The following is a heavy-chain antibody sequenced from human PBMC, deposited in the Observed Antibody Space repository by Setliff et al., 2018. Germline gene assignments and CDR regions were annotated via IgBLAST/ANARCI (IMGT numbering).Heavy chain of an antibody. CDR2: VYSTGST. J-gene: IGHJ3*02. Sequence: PSETLSLTCNVSGASISSGSHYWSWIRQSAGEKPTWIGHVYSTGSTNYNPSFESRVSISVDKSNNQFSLKMTSVTAADTAVYYCASRSGVVEDPPRQVILDDGFDIWGQGTMVTVSS. CDR3: ASRSGVVEDPPRQVILDDGFDI. D-gene: IGHD2-15*01. V-gene: IGHV4-61*09. CDR1: GASISSGSHY.